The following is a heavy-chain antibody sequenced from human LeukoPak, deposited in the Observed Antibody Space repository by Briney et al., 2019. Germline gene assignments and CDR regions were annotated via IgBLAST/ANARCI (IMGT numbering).Heavy chain of an antibody. Sequence: GGSLRLSCAASGFTFSSYGMHWVRQAPGKGLEWVAVISYDGSNKYYADSVKGRFTISRDNSKNTLYLQMNSLRAEDTAVYYCAKYPLPQLHSRHYYYYMDVWGKGTTVTVSS. CDR3: AKYPLPQLHSRHYYYYMDV. J-gene: IGHJ6*03. CDR2: ISYDGSNK. D-gene: IGHD1-26*01. V-gene: IGHV3-30*18. CDR1: GFTFSSYG.